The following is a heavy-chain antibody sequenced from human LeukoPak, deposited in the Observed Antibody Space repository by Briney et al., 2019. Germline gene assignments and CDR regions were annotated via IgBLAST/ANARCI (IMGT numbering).Heavy chain of an antibody. CDR1: GFTFSTYG. J-gene: IGHJ4*02. CDR3: ARGDSGAY. CDR2: IWYDGSNK. D-gene: IGHD4/OR15-4a*01. Sequence: GGSLRLSCEASGFTFSTYGMHWVRQAPGKGLEWVAVIWYDGSNKNYADSVKGRFTISRDNSKNTLYLQMNSLRAEDTAVYYCARGDSGAYWGQGTLVTVSS. V-gene: IGHV3-33*01.